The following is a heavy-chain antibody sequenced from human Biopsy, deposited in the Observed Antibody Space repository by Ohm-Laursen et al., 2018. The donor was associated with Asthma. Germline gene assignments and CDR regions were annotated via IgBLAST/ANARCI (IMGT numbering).Heavy chain of an antibody. D-gene: IGHD3-22*01. V-gene: IGHV4-31*03. Sequence: SQTLSLTCTVSGGSISSGAYYWSWVRQPPGKGLEWIGYIYYIGSTYYNPSLKSRVSISIDTSKNQFSLKLSSVTAADTAVYYCARAQDYYDSRGYYRSFDYWGQGTLVTVSS. J-gene: IGHJ4*02. CDR3: ARAQDYYDSRGYYRSFDY. CDR2: IYYIGST. CDR1: GGSISSGAYY.